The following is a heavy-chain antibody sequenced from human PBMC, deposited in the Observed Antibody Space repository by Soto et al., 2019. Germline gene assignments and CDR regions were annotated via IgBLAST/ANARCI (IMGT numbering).Heavy chain of an antibody. CDR1: GGSVSSGSYY. J-gene: IGHJ4*02. Sequence: PSETLSLTCTVSGGSVSSGSYYWSWIRQPPGKGLEWIGYIYYSGSTNYNPSLKSRVTISVDTSKNQFSLKLSSVTAADTAVYYCAIERLPPRHFDYWGQGTLVTVSS. CDR2: IYYSGST. CDR3: AIERLPPRHFDY. V-gene: IGHV4-61*01.